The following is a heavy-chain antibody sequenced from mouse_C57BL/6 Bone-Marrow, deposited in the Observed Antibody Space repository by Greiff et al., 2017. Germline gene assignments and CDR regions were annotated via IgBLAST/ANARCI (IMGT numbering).Heavy chain of an antibody. V-gene: IGHV1-81*01. CDR3: ARSTVVAPQYLYFDV. Sequence: VQLQQSGAELARPGASVKLSCKASGYTFTSYGISWVKQRTGQGLEWIGEIYPRSGNTYYNEKFKGKATLTADKSSSTSYMELRSLTSEDAAVYICARSTVVAPQYLYFDVWGTGTTVTVTS. J-gene: IGHJ1*03. CDR2: IYPRSGNT. D-gene: IGHD1-1*01. CDR1: GYTFTSYG.